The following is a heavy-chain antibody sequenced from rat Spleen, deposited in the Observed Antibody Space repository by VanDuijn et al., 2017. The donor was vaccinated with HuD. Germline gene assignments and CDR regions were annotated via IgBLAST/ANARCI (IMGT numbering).Heavy chain of an antibody. J-gene: IGHJ2*01. CDR2: TTDTGGRT. D-gene: IGHD1-2*01. CDR1: GFTFNNPW. Sequence: EVRLVESGGGLMQPGRSLKLSCVASGFTFNNPWMTWIRQAPGKGLEWVASTTDTGGRTHYPDSVKGRFTISRDNSKSTLYLQMDSLRSEDTATYYCARHSLYYYSRYIHEYFDNWGQGVMVTVSS. V-gene: IGHV5-31*01. CDR3: ARHSLYYYSRYIHEYFDN.